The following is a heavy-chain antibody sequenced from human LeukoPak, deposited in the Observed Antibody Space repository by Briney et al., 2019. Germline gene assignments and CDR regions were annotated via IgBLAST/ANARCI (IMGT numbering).Heavy chain of an antibody. V-gene: IGHV3-66*01. D-gene: IGHD6-19*01. CDR3: ARGRYSNGWYYFDY. Sequence: GGSLRLSCAASGFTVSSSYISWVRQAPGKGLEWVSFIYSGGSTYYSDSVKGRFTISRDNSKNTLYLQMNSLRAEDTAVYYCARGRYSNGWYYFDYWGQGTLVTVSS. J-gene: IGHJ4*02. CDR1: GFTVSSSY. CDR2: IYSGGST.